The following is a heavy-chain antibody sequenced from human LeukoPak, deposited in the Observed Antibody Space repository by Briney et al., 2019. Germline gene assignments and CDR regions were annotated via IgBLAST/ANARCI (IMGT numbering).Heavy chain of an antibody. J-gene: IGHJ4*02. CDR2: INHSGST. V-gene: IGHV4-34*01. CDR3: ARGLAWSGYYTVGSFDY. D-gene: IGHD3-3*01. Sequence: SETLSLTCAVYGGSFSGYYWSWIRQPPGKGLEWIGEINHSGSTNYNPSLKSRVTISVDTSKNQFSLKLSSVTAADTAVYYCARGLAWSGYYTVGSFDYWGQGTLVTVSS. CDR1: GGSFSGYY.